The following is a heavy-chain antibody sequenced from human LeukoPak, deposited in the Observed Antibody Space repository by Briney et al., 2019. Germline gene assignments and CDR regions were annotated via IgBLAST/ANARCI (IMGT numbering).Heavy chain of an antibody. CDR2: LSYDGTN. J-gene: IGHJ1*01. V-gene: IGHV3-30-3*01. CDR3: ASHTYCGGDCYPGGGYFQH. Sequence: GGSLRLSCAASGFTFSSHIMHWVRQAPGKGLEWVAVLSYDGTNKYADSVKGRFTISRDNSKNTLYLQMNSLRAEDTAVYYCASHTYCGGDCYPGGGYFQHWGQGTLVTVSS. D-gene: IGHD2-21*02. CDR1: GFTFSSHI.